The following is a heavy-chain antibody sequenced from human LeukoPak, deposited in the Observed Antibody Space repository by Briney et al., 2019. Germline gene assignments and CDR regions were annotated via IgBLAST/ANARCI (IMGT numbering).Heavy chain of an antibody. D-gene: IGHD1-26*01. J-gene: IGHJ6*02. CDR1: GGTFSSYA. CDR3: ARISLGAIWGYYYGMDV. Sequence: ASVKVSCKASGGTFSSYAISWVRQAPGQGLEWMGGIIPIFDTADYAQKFQGRVTITADESTSTAYMELSSLRSEDTAVFYCARISLGAIWGYYYGMDVWGQGTTVTVSS. V-gene: IGHV1-69*13. CDR2: IIPIFDTA.